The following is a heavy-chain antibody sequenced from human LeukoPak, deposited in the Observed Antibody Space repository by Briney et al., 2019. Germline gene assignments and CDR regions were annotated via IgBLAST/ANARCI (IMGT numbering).Heavy chain of an antibody. CDR2: SFHSGST. D-gene: IGHD3-3*01. Sequence: SETLSLTCAVSGYSISSGYYWGWIRQPPGKGLEWIGSSFHSGSTYYNPHLKSRVTISVDTSKNQFSLKLSSVTAADTAVYYCARNLEITIFGVVILDYFDYWGQGTLVTVSS. V-gene: IGHV4-38-2*01. CDR3: ARNLEITIFGVVILDYFDY. CDR1: GYSISSGYY. J-gene: IGHJ4*02.